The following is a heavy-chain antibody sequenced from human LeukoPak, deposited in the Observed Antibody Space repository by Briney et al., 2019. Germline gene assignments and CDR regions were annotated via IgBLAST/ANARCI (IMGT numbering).Heavy chain of an antibody. CDR3: ARRPPDCSSTSCYAFDAFDI. CDR2: MYSSGST. J-gene: IGHJ3*02. D-gene: IGHD2-2*01. Sequence: SETLSLTCTVSGGSISITSYYWGWIRQPPGKGLEWIGSMYSSGSTYYNPSLKSRVTISVDTSKNQFSLKLSSVTAADTAVYYCARRPPDCSSTSCYAFDAFDIWGQGTMVTVSS. V-gene: IGHV4-39*07. CDR1: GGSISITSYY.